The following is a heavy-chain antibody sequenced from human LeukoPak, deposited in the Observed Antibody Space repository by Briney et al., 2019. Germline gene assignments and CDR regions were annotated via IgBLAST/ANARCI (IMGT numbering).Heavy chain of an antibody. CDR2: INPNSGGT. CDR3: AKDQGADSYGHLGDY. J-gene: IGHJ4*02. D-gene: IGHD5-18*01. CDR1: GYTFTGYY. Sequence: ASVKVSCKASGYTFTGYYLHWVRQAPGQGLEWMGWINPNSGGTKFAQSFQGRVTMTRDTSISTAYMELTSLISDDTAVYYCAKDQGADSYGHLGDYWGQGTLVTVSS. V-gene: IGHV1-2*02.